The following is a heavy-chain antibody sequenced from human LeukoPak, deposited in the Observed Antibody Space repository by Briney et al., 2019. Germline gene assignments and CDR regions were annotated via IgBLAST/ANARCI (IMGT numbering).Heavy chain of an antibody. V-gene: IGHV4-34*01. CDR2: INHRGST. J-gene: IGHJ5*02. CDR1: GGSFSGYY. D-gene: IGHD3-10*01. Sequence: SETLSLTCAVYGGSFSGYYWSWIRQSPGKGLEWIGEINHRGSTNYNPSLKRRVTISVDTSRNQFSLKLSSVTAADTAVYYCAKSLYGSGSYYTGFNPWGKGTLVTVSS. CDR3: AKSLYGSGSYYTGFNP.